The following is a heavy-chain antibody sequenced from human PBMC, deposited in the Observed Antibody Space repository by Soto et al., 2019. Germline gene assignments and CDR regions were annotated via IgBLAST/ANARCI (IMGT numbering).Heavy chain of an antibody. D-gene: IGHD6-19*01. Sequence: PGGSLRLSCAASGFTFSSYAMSWVRQAPGKGLEWVSAISGSGGSTYYADSVKGRFTISRDNSKNTLYLQMNSLRAEDTAVYYCAKDQGRHSSGWYNYWGQGTLVTVSS. J-gene: IGHJ4*02. CDR3: AKDQGRHSSGWYNY. V-gene: IGHV3-23*01. CDR2: ISGSGGST. CDR1: GFTFSSYA.